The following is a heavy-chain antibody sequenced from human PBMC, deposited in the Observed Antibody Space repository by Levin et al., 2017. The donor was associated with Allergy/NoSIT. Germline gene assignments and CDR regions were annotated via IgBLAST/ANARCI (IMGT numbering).Heavy chain of an antibody. CDR2: IINSGVGT. Sequence: QTGGSLRLSCAASGFTFNNYAMSWVRQAPGKGLEWVSAIINSGVGTYYADSVKGRFTISRDNSKNTMYLQMNSLRAEDTAVYFCAKDAIRGSDQPYYFDYWSQGTLVTASS. CDR3: AKDAIRGSDQPYYFDY. CDR1: GFTFNNYA. D-gene: IGHD6-19*01. J-gene: IGHJ4*02. V-gene: IGHV3-23*01.